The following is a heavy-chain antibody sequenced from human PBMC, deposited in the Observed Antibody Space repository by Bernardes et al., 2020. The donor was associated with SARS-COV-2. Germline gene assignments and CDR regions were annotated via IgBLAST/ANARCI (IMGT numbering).Heavy chain of an antibody. D-gene: IGHD3-3*01. J-gene: IGHJ4*02. CDR1: GGSISSYY. V-gene: IGHV4-59*01. CDR2: IYYSGST. Sequence: SETLSLTCTVSGGSISSYYWSWIRQPPGKGLEWIGYIYYSGSTNYNPSLKSRVTISVDTSKNQFSLKLSSVTAADTAVYYCARKHPYYDFWSGYYEQGGYFDYWGQGTLVTVSS. CDR3: ARKHPYYDFWSGYYEQGGYFDY.